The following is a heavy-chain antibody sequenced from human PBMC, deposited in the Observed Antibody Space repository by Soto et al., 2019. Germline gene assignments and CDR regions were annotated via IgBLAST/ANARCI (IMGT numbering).Heavy chain of an antibody. CDR3: ARDLRTVDYDFWSGPYYYYYGMDV. J-gene: IGHJ6*02. D-gene: IGHD3-3*01. CDR1: GFTVSSNY. V-gene: IGHV3-53*01. CDR2: IYSGGST. Sequence: GGSLRLSCADSGFTVSSNYMSWVRQAPGEGLEWVSVIYSGGSTYYADSVKGRFTISRDNSKNTLYLQMNSLRAEDTAVYYCARDLRTVDYDFWSGPYYYYYGMDVWGQGTTVTVSS.